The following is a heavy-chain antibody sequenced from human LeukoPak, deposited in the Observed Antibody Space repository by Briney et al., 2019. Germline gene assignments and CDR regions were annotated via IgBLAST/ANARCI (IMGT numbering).Heavy chain of an antibody. V-gene: IGHV4-39*01. D-gene: IGHD1-26*01. CDR2: IYYSGST. J-gene: IGHJ3*02. CDR3: ARIVGALRDAFDI. CDR1: GGSISSSSYY. Sequence: KPSETLSLTCTVSGGSISSSSYYWGWIRQPPGKGVEWIGSIYYSGSTYYNPSLKSRVTISVDTSKNQFSLKLSSVTAADTAVYYCARIVGALRDAFDIWGQGTMVTVSS.